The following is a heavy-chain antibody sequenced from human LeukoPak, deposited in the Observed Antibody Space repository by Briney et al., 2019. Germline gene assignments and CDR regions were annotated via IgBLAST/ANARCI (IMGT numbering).Heavy chain of an antibody. V-gene: IGHV3-23*01. D-gene: IGHD1-1*01. Sequence: PGGSLRLSCAASGFTFSSYAMSWVRQAPGEGLEWVSAISGSGGSTYYADSVKGRFTISRDNSKNTLYLQMNSLRAEDTAVYYCAKDGWSDNWNAFFYWGQGTLVTVSS. CDR2: ISGSGGST. J-gene: IGHJ4*02. CDR3: AKDGWSDNWNAFFY. CDR1: GFTFSSYA.